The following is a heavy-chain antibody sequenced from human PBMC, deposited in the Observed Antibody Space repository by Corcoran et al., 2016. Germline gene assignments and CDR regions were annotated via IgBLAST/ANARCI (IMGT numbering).Heavy chain of an antibody. Sequence: EVQLVESGGGLVQPGGSLRISCAASGFTFSRYSMNWVRQAPGKGLEWLSYISSGSSTIFRADSVKGRFTISRDNAENSLYLQMNSLRDEDTAVYYCERDSSSSGFLDYWGQGTLVTVSS. CDR2: ISSGSSTI. V-gene: IGHV3-48*02. CDR3: ERDSSSSGFLDY. J-gene: IGHJ4*02. CDR1: GFTFSRYS. D-gene: IGHD2-2*01.